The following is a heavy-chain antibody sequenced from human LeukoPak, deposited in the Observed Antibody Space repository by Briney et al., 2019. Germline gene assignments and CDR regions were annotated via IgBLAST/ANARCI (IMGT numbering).Heavy chain of an antibody. J-gene: IGHJ4*02. CDR1: GFTFSRFW. V-gene: IGHV3-74*01. D-gene: IGHD1-26*01. CDR2: INTDASNT. CDR3: ATDQSIAGPTTADY. Sequence: PGGSLRLSCVASGFTFSRFWMHWVRQAPGKGLVWVSRINTDASNTIYADSVKGRFTISRDNAKNTLYLQMSSLRAEDTAVYYCATDQSIAGPTTADYWGQGTLVTVSS.